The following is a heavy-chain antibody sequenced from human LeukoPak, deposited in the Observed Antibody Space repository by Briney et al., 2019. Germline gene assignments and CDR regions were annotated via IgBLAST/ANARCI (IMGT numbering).Heavy chain of an antibody. CDR2: INSDGSTT. J-gene: IGHJ6*02. CDR1: GFTFSNYW. CDR3: ARQYYYGVDV. V-gene: IGHV3-74*01. Sequence: GRSPRLSCAASGFTFSNYWMHWVRQAPGKGLVWVSVINSDGSTTTYADSVKGRFTISRDNAKNTLYLQMNSLRVEDTAVYYCARQYYYGVDVWGQGTTVTVSS.